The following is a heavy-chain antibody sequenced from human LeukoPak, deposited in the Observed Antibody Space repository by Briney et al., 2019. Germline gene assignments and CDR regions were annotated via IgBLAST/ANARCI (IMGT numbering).Heavy chain of an antibody. Sequence: GRSLRLSCAASGFTFISYGMHWVRQAPGKGLEWVAVISYDGSNKYYADSVRGRFTISRDNSKNTLYLQMNSLRAEDTAVYYCASHDCSGGSCYSGYWGQGTLVTVSS. CDR2: ISYDGSNK. CDR1: GFTFISYG. CDR3: ASHDCSGGSCYSGY. D-gene: IGHD2-15*01. J-gene: IGHJ4*02. V-gene: IGHV3-30*03.